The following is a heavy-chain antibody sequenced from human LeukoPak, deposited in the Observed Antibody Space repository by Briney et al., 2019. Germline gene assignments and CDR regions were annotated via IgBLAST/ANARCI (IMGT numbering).Heavy chain of an antibody. V-gene: IGHV4-31*03. Sequence: SETLSLTCTVSGGSISSGGYYWSWIRQHPGTGLEWIGYIYYSGSTYYNPSLKSRVTISVDTSKNQFSLKLSTVTAADTAVYYCARVGDYGDYLSAFDIWGQGTMVTVSS. CDR2: IYYSGST. CDR1: GGSISSGGYY. J-gene: IGHJ3*02. CDR3: ARVGDYGDYLSAFDI. D-gene: IGHD4-17*01.